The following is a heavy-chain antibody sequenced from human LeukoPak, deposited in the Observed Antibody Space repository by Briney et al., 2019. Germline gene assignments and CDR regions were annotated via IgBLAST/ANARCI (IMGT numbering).Heavy chain of an antibody. CDR3: AKEGMVRGVIGRNWFDP. V-gene: IGHV3-23*01. D-gene: IGHD3-10*01. CDR1: GFTFSSYA. CDR2: ISGSGGST. Sequence: RGSLRLSCAASGFTFSSYAMSWVRQAPGKGLEWVSAISGSGGSTYYADSVKGRFTISRDNSKNTLYLQMNSLRAEDTAVYYCAKEGMVRGVIGRNWFDPWGQGTLVTVSS. J-gene: IGHJ5*02.